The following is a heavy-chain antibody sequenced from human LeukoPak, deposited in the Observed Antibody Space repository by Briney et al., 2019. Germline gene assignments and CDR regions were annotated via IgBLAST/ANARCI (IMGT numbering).Heavy chain of an antibody. CDR1: GGSMSSYY. CDR2: IYSSGTT. D-gene: IGHD1-26*01. V-gene: IGHV4-4*07. CDR3: ARGVFGSYALDY. J-gene: IGHJ4*02. Sequence: SETLSLTCTVFGGSMSSYYWSWIRQPAGKGLEWIGRIYSSGTTNYNPSLKSRVTMSVDTSKDQFSLKLSSVTAADTAVYYCARGVFGSYALDYWGQGTLVTVSS.